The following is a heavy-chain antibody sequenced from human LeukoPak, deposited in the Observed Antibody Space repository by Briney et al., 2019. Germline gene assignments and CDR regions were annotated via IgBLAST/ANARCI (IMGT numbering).Heavy chain of an antibody. CDR3: ARDGYYYDSSCYYGAGWFDS. D-gene: IGHD3-22*01. Sequence: PETLSLTCTVSGGSISSYYWSWIRQPPGKGLEWIGYIFYSVVTNYNPSLKSRVTISVDTSKNQFSLKLSSVTAADTAVYYCARDGYYYDSSCYYGAGWFDSWGQGTLVIVSS. J-gene: IGHJ5*01. CDR2: IFYSVVT. CDR1: GGSISSYY. V-gene: IGHV4-59*01.